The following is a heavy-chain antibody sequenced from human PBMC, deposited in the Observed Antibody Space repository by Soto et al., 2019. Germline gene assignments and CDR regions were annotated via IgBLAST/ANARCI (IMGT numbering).Heavy chain of an antibody. J-gene: IGHJ4*02. CDR2: IGTAGDT. D-gene: IGHD6-13*01. CDR3: ARDSLGIAAAGTTIDY. Sequence: GGSLRLSCAASGFTFSSYDMHWVRQATGKGLEWVSAIGTAGDTYYPGSVKGRFTISRENAKNSLYLQMNSLRAGDMAVYYCARDSLGIAAAGTTIDYWGQGTLVTVSS. V-gene: IGHV3-13*01. CDR1: GFTFSSYD.